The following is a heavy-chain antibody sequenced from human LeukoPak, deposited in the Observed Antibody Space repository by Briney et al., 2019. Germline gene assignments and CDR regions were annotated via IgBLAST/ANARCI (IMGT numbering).Heavy chain of an antibody. CDR3: AREGGVLWFGELSPYYFDY. CDR1: GGSISSYY. J-gene: IGHJ4*02. Sequence: SETLSLTCTVSGGSISSYYWSWMRQSPGKGLEWIGYIYYSGSTNYNPSLKSRVTMSVDTSKNQFSLKLSSVTAADTAVYYCAREGGVLWFGELSPYYFDYWGQGTLVTVSS. D-gene: IGHD3-10*01. V-gene: IGHV4-59*12. CDR2: IYYSGST.